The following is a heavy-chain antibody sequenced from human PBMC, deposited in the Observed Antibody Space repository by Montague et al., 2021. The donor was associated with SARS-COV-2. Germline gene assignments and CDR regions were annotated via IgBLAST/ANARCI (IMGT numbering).Heavy chain of an antibody. CDR2: INHSGST. V-gene: IGHV4-34*01. J-gene: IGHJ6*02. D-gene: IGHD2-2*01. CDR3: ARVRAVPAAMRIFSLGRSYYCMDV. CDR1: GGSFSGYY. Sequence: SETLSLTCAVCGGSFSGYYWSWIRQPPGKGLEWIGEINHSGSTNYNPSLKSRVTISVDTSKNQFSLKLSSVTAADTAVYYCARVRAVPAAMRIFSLGRSYYCMDVWGQGTTVTVSS.